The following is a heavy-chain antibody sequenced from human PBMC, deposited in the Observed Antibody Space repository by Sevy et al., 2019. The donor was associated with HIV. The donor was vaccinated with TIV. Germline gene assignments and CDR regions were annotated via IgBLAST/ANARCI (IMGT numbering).Heavy chain of an antibody. CDR2: INHSGST. CDR1: GGTFSGYY. V-gene: IGHV4-34*01. CDR3: ARASRSYYYYGMDV. Sequence: SETLSLTCAVYGGTFSGYYWSWISQPPGKGLEWIGEINHSGSTNYNPSLKSRVTISVDTSKNQFSLKLSSVTAADTAVYYCARASRSYYYYGMDVWGQGTTVTVSS. J-gene: IGHJ6*02.